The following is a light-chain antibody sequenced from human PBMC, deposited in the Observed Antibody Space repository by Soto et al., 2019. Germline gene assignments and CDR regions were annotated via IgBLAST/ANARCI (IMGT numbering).Light chain of an antibody. V-gene: IGLV4-69*01. CDR1: SGHSSYA. Sequence: QSVLTQSPSASASLGASVRLTCTLSSGHSSYAIAWHQKQPGKSPRYLMDLKNDGSHTKGDGIPVRFSGSSSGAERSLIISSLQSEDEADYYCQTWGTGFQVFGGGTKLTVL. CDR2: LKNDGSH. CDR3: QTWGTGFQV. J-gene: IGLJ2*01.